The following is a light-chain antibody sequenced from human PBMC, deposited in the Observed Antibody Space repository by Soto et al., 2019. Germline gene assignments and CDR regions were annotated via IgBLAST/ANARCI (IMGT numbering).Light chain of an antibody. V-gene: IGLV2-14*01. Sequence: QSVLTQPASVSGSPGQSITISCTGXXXXXRGYNYVSWYQQHPGKAPKLMIYDVSNRPSGVSNRFSGSKSGNTASLTISGLQAEDEADYYCSSYTSSSTLGYVFGTGTKVTVL. CDR1: XXXXRGYNY. J-gene: IGLJ1*01. CDR3: SSYTSSSTLGYV. CDR2: DVS.